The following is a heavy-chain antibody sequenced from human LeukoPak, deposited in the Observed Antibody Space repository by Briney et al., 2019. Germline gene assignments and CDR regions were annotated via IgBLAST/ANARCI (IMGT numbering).Heavy chain of an antibody. CDR1: GFTFSSYA. D-gene: IGHD3-22*01. CDR3: ANGRVTMIVS. J-gene: IGHJ4*02. CDR2: IIGSGGST. Sequence: SGGSMRLSCAAAGFTFSSYAMSWVRQAPGKGLEWDSSIIGSGGSTYYADFVKGRFTISRDNSKNTLYLQMNSLSAEDTAVYYCANGRVTMIVSWGQGTLVTVSS. V-gene: IGHV3-23*01.